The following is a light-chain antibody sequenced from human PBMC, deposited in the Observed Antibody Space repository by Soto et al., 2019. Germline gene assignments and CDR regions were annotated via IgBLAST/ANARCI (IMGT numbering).Light chain of an antibody. J-gene: IGKJ1*01. CDR1: QSVSSNY. CDR2: GAS. V-gene: IGKV3-20*01. CDR3: QQYGSSPWT. Sequence: EIVLTQSPGTLSLSPGERATLSCRASQSVSSNYLAWYQQKPGQAPRPLIYGASSRATGIPDRFSGSGAGTDFTLTISRLESQDFAVYYCQQYGSSPWTFGQVTKVGIK.